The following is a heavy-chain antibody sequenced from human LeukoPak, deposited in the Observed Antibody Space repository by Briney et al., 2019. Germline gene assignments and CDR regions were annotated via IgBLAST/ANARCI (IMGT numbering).Heavy chain of an antibody. CDR2: IYYSGST. D-gene: IGHD2-2*01. CDR3: ARTHCSSTSCYEMGAFDI. J-gene: IGHJ3*02. V-gene: IGHV4-59*01. Sequence: PETLSLTCTVSGGSISSYYWSWIRQPPGKGLEWIGYIYYSGSTNYNPSLKSRVTISVDTSKNQFSLKLSSVTAADTAVYYCARTHCSSTSCYEMGAFDIWGQGTMVTVSS. CDR1: GGSISSYY.